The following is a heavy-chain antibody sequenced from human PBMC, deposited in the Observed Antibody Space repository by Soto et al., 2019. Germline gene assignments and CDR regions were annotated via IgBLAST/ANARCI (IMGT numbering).Heavy chain of an antibody. J-gene: IGHJ3*02. V-gene: IGHV1-69*05. CDR3: ARDRQYYDFWSGYYLRGGAFDI. CDR2: IIPIFGTA. Sequence: ASAKVSCKASGGTFSSYAISWVRQAPGQGLEWMGGIIPIFGTANYAQKFQGWVTMTRDTSISTAYMELSRLRSDDTAVYYCARDRQYYDFWSGYYLRGGAFDIWGQGTMVT. D-gene: IGHD3-3*01. CDR1: GGTFSSYA.